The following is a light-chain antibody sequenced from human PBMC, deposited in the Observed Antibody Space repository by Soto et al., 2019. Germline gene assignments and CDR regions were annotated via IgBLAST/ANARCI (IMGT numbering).Light chain of an antibody. V-gene: IGKV1-39*01. J-gene: IGKJ3*01. CDR1: QSISSY. Sequence: DIQMTQSPSSLSASVGDRVTITCRASQSISSYLNWYQQKPGKAPKLLIYAASSLQSGVPSRFSGSGSGTDFTLTISSLQPEDFATYYCQQSYSTPPGLLFTFGPGTKVDIK. CDR2: AAS. CDR3: QQSYSTPPGLLFT.